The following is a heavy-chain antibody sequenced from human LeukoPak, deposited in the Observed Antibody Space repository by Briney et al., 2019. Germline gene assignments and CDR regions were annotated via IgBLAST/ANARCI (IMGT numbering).Heavy chain of an antibody. J-gene: IGHJ4*02. D-gene: IGHD3-10*01. CDR3: ASVNRGWFGVGEY. V-gene: IGHV4-39*01. CDR2: IYYSGST. CDR1: GGSISSNNYY. Sequence: SETLSLTCTVSGGSISSNNYYWGWVRQPPEKGLEWIGSIYYSGSTYYNPSLESRVTISVDTSKNQFSLKLTSVTAAGTAGYFCASVNRGWFGVGEYWGQGTLVTVSS.